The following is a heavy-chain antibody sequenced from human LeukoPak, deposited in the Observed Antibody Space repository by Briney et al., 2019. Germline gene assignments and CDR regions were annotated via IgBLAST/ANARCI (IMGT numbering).Heavy chain of an antibody. Sequence: ASVKVSCKASGYTFTSYYMHWVRQAPGQGLEWMGIINPSGGSTSYAQKFQGRVTMTRDTSTSTVYMELSSLRSGDTAVYYCARDSSGLNPDYWGQGTLVTVSS. CDR2: INPSGGST. D-gene: IGHD3-22*01. CDR3: ARDSSGLNPDY. J-gene: IGHJ4*02. CDR1: GYTFTSYY. V-gene: IGHV1-46*01.